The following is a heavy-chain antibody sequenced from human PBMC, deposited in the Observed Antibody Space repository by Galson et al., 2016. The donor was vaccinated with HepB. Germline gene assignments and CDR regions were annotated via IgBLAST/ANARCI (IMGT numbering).Heavy chain of an antibody. D-gene: IGHD3-10*01. CDR1: GGSVSSGSYY. CDR3: ARSGRFGELLIDAFDI. Sequence: ETLSLTCTVSGGSVSSGSYYWSWIRQPPGKGLEWIGYIYYSGSTKYNPSLQSRVTISVDTSKNQFSLRLSSVTAADTAVYYCARSGRFGELLIDAFDIWGQGTMVTVSS. CDR2: IYYSGST. V-gene: IGHV4-61*01. J-gene: IGHJ3*02.